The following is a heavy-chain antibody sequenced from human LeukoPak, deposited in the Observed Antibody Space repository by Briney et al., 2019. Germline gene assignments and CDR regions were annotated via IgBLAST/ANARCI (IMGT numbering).Heavy chain of an antibody. Sequence: GGSLRLSCATSGFIFSTYSMNWVRQAPGKGLEWVSSISSRSSYIYYADSVKGRFTISRDNSKNTLYLQMNSLRAEDTAVYYCAKEGARYCSGGSCYPSPFDYWGQGTLVTVSS. CDR2: ISSRSSYI. J-gene: IGHJ4*02. CDR1: GFIFSTYS. CDR3: AKEGARYCSGGSCYPSPFDY. V-gene: IGHV3-21*01. D-gene: IGHD2-15*01.